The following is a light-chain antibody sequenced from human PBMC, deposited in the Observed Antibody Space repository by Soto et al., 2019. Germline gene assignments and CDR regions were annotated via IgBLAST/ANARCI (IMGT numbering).Light chain of an antibody. J-gene: IGKJ4*01. V-gene: IGKV2-28*01. CDR1: QSLLHSNGYNY. CDR2: FGS. Sequence: DIVMTQSPLSLPVTAGEPASIXXRSXQSLLHSNGYNYLDWYLQKPGQSTQLXXYFGSSRASGVPDRFSGSGSGTDFTLKISRVEAEDVGVYYCMQALQTPQLTFGGGTKVDIK. CDR3: MQALQTPQLT.